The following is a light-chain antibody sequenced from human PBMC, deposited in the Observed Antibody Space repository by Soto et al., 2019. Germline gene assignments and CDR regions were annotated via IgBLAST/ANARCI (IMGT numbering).Light chain of an antibody. CDR3: AALDDILKAYV. CDR1: SSNIGSNP. Sequence: QSVLTQAPSASGTPGQRVNISCSGSSSNIGSNPVNWFQQLPGTAPKLLIYSNDQRPSGVPDRFSGSRSGSSASLAISGLHSEDEADFYCAALDDILKAYVFGTGTKLTVL. J-gene: IGLJ1*01. CDR2: SND. V-gene: IGLV1-44*01.